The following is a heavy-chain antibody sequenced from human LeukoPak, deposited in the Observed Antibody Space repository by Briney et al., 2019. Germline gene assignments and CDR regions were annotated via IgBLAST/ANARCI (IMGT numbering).Heavy chain of an antibody. J-gene: IGHJ6*03. D-gene: IGHD3-3*01. CDR2: INPNSGGT. CDR1: GYTFTGYY. V-gene: IGHV1-2*02. CDR3: ARDTARITIFEVAKYMDV. Sequence: GASVKVSCKASGYTFTGYYMHWVRQAPGQGLEWMGWINPNSGGTNYAQKFQGRVTMTRDTSISTAYMELSRLRSDDTAVYYCARDTARITIFEVAKYMDVWGKGTTVTVSS.